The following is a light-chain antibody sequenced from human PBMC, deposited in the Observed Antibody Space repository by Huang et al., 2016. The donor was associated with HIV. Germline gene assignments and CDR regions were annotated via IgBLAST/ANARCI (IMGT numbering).Light chain of an antibody. CDR3: QQTFVAPPEDT. V-gene: IGKV1-39*01. Sequence: DIEMTQSPSSLSASVGDTVTISCRAGDNIDTYLHWYQQKPGEAPKLLISGASNLQAGVPLRFRSSGSGTYFTLTINSRQPEDFATYFCQQTFVAPPEDTFGQGTRLEIK. CDR2: GAS. CDR1: DNIDTY. J-gene: IGKJ2*01.